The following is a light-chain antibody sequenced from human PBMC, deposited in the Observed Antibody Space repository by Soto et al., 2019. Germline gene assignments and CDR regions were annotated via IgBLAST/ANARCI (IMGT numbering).Light chain of an antibody. CDR3: QQLKRYPLS. J-gene: IGKJ4*01. Sequence: DIQMTQSPSSLSASVGDRVTITCRASQSISSYLNWYQQKPGKAPKLLIYAASSLQSGVPSRFSGSGSGTDFTLTISSLQPEDFATYYCQQLKRYPLSFGGGTKV. CDR2: AAS. V-gene: IGKV1-39*01. CDR1: QSISSY.